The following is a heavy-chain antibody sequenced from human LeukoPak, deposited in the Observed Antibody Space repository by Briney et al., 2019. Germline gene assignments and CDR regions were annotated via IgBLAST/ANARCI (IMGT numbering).Heavy chain of an antibody. CDR3: AKLPPPLYGTSPPFDY. CDR2: IRYDGSNK. J-gene: IGHJ4*02. D-gene: IGHD2-2*02. V-gene: IGHV3-30*02. CDR1: GFTFSSYG. Sequence: GGSLRLSCAASGFTFSSYGMHWVRQAPGKGLEWVAFIRYDGSNKYYADSVKGRFTISRDNSKNTLYLQMNSLRAEDTAVYYPAKLPPPLYGTSPPFDYWGQGTLVTVAS.